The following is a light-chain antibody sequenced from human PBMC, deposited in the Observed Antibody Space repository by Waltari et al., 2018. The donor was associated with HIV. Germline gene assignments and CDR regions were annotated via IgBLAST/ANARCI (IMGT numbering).Light chain of an antibody. CDR2: EVT. Sequence: QSALTQPASVSGSPGQSITISCTGTSSNVGSDDLGSWYQQHPGEAPKPIIYEVTKRPSGVSNRFSGSKSGNTASLTISGLQAEDEADYYCCSCPRSGIRYVFGTGTKVTVL. CDR3: CSCPRSGIRYV. CDR1: SSNVGSDDL. V-gene: IGLV2-23*02. J-gene: IGLJ1*01.